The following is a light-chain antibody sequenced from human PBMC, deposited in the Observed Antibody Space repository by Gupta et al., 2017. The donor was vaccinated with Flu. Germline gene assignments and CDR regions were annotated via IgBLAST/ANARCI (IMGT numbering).Light chain of an antibody. V-gene: IGLV3-21*02. CDR1: NIGSKS. CDR2: VET. Sequence: SYVLTQPPSVSVAPGQTARLTCEGNNIGSKSVHWYQQKPDQDPVLGGEVETDRPSGMPARFAGRNSGNNAKLTTTRVDGGDEADDDGQEGDNDSERRLLLGGGTKLTVL. J-gene: IGLJ2*01. CDR3: QEGDNDSERRLL.